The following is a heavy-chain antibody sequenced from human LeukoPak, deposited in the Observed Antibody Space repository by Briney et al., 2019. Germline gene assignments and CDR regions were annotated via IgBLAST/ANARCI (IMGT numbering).Heavy chain of an antibody. CDR3: AREIYGGKPGDV. V-gene: IGHV1-2*02. J-gene: IGHJ6*02. D-gene: IGHD4-23*01. CDR1: GYTFTGYY. CDR2: INPNSGGT. Sequence: ASVKVSCKASGYTFTGYYMHWVRQAPGQGLEWMGWINPNSGGTKYAQKFQGRVTMTRDTSTSTVYMELSSLRSEDTAVYYCAREIYGGKPGDVWGQGTTVTVSS.